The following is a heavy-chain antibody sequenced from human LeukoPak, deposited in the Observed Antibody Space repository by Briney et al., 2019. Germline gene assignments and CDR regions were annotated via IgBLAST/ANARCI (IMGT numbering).Heavy chain of an antibody. CDR1: GGSISSGGYY. D-gene: IGHD3-22*01. Sequence: PSETLSLTCTVSGGSISSGGYYWSWIRQPPGKGLEWIGYIYHSGSTYYNPSPKSRVTISVDRSKNQFSLKLSSVTAADTAVYYCARWSMIDDYWGQGTLVTVSS. CDR3: ARWSMIDDY. V-gene: IGHV4-30-2*01. J-gene: IGHJ4*02. CDR2: IYHSGST.